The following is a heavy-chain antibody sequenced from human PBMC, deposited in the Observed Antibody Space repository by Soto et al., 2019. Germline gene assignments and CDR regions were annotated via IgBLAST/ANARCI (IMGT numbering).Heavy chain of an antibody. J-gene: IGHJ6*02. D-gene: IGHD6-6*01. CDR1: DGYISSSH. Sequence: PSETMPLTSTVSDGYISSSHRRWIRQPPGKGLEWIGYIYYSGSTNYNPSLKSRVTISVDTSKNQFSLKLSSVTAADTAVYYCARQSSSSGWEYYYYGMDVWGQGTTVTVSS. V-gene: IGHV4-59*01. CDR3: ARQSSSSGWEYYYYGMDV. CDR2: IYYSGST.